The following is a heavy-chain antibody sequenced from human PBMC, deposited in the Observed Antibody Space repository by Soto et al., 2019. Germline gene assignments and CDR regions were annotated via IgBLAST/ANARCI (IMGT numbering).Heavy chain of an antibody. J-gene: IGHJ6*02. CDR1: GTKIDGYY. Sequence: QVRLQQSGPGLVKASETLYLSCNVSGTKIDGYYCSWIRQRPGRGLEWIGYLYYSGNTKYNPSLESRVTISVDTSNNQFSLNLRSVTAADTAVYFCARDRAVYTGEGRHFYYYGMYVWGQGTTVTVSS. V-gene: IGHV4-59*01. D-gene: IGHD7-27*01. CDR3: ARDRAVYTGEGRHFYYYGMYV. CDR2: LYYSGNT.